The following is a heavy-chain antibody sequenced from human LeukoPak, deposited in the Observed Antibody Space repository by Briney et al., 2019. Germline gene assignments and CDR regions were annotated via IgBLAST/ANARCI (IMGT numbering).Heavy chain of an antibody. CDR3: ARHSMVAFGWFDP. CDR1: GGSISSYY. CDR2: IYYSGST. D-gene: IGHD3-10*01. J-gene: IGHJ5*02. Sequence: SETLSLTCTVSGGSISSYYWSWIRQPPGKGLEWIGYIYYSGSTNYNPSLKSRVTISVDTSKNQFSLKLSSVTAADTAVYYCARHSMVAFGWFDPWGQGTLVTVSS. V-gene: IGHV4-59*08.